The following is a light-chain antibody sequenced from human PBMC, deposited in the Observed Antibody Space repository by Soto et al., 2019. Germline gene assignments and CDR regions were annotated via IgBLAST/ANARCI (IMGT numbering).Light chain of an antibody. Sequence: DIQMTQSPSTLSASIGDRVTITCRASQNINNWIAWYQQKPGKAPKFLIYDASTLESGVPSRFSASGFGTEFSLTISSLQPDDFGSYYCQHMRTFGQGTKVDIK. V-gene: IGKV1-5*01. CDR1: QNINNW. CDR2: DAS. J-gene: IGKJ1*01. CDR3: QHMRT.